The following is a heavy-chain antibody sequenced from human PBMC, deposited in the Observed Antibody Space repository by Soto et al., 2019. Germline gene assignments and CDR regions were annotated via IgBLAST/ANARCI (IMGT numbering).Heavy chain of an antibody. D-gene: IGHD6-13*01. CDR2: IVPIYRTA. V-gene: IGHV1-69*13. CDR1: GGTFSSYR. CDR3: ARDSGAKLSSS. Sequence: PRASVKVSCKASGGTFSSYRINWVRQAPGQGLEWVGGIVPIYRTADYAQKFQGRVTITADESARTSYMELRSLKSQDTAVYYCARDSGAKLSSSWGQGTLVTVSS. J-gene: IGHJ4*02.